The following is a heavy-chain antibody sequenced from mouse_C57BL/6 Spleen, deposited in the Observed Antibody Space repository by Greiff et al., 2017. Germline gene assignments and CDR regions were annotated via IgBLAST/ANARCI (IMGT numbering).Heavy chain of an antibody. V-gene: IGHV1-61*01. CDR1: GYTFTSYW. D-gene: IGHD1-1*01. Sequence: QVQLQQPGAELVRPGSSVKLSCKASGYTFTSYWMDWVKQRPGQGLEWIGNIYPSDSETHYNQKFKDKATLTVDKSSSTAYMQLRSLISEDSAVYYCGRSPFDYGDYYFDYWGQGTTLTVSS. CDR3: GRSPFDYGDYYFDY. J-gene: IGHJ2*01. CDR2: IYPSDSET.